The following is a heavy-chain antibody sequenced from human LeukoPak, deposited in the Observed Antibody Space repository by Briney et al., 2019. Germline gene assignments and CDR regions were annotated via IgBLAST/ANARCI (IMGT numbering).Heavy chain of an antibody. V-gene: IGHV3-30*02. CDR1: GYTFSRHG. Sequence: GGSLRLSCAASGYTFSRHGIHWVRQAPGKGLEWVAFIRYDGSNKYYADSVKGRFTISRDDSKNTLYLQMNSLRVEDSAVYYCAKGSFYCKGNSYPQYYYDMDVWGKGTTVTVSS. CDR3: AKGSFYCKGNSYPQYYYDMDV. J-gene: IGHJ6*03. CDR2: IRYDGSNK. D-gene: IGHD2/OR15-2a*01.